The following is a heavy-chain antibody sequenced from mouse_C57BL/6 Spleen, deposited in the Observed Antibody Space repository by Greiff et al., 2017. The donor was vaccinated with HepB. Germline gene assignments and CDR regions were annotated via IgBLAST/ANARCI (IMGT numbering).Heavy chain of an antibody. CDR1: GFTFSSYA. D-gene: IGHD1-1*02. V-gene: IGHV5-4*01. Sequence: EVQVVESGGGLVKPGGSLKLSCAASGFTFSSYAMSWVRQTPEQRLEWVATISDGGSYTYYPDNVKGRFTISRDNAKNNLYLQMSHLKSEDTAMYYCARERLFFYAMDYWGQGTSVTVSS. J-gene: IGHJ4*01. CDR2: ISDGGSYT. CDR3: ARERLFFYAMDY.